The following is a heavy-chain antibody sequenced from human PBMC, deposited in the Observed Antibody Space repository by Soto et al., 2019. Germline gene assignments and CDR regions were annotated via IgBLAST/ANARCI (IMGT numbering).Heavy chain of an antibody. CDR3: ARHSVGYQLLYNWFDP. CDR2: ISGCGGTT. Sequence: GGSLRLSCATSGFTFSTYAISWARQAPGQGLDWVSTISGCGGTTYYADTVKGRFTLSRDNCKNTLHLHMNSLQVEDTAIFYYARHSVGYQLLYNWFDPWGQGTLVTVSS. J-gene: IGHJ5*02. CDR1: GFTFSTYA. D-gene: IGHD2-2*01. V-gene: IGHV3-23*01.